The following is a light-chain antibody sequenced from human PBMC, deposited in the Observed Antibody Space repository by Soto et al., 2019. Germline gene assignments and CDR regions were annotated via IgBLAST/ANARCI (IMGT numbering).Light chain of an antibody. J-gene: IGKJ3*01. CDR1: QSFRGL. Sequence: EVVLTQSPVTLSLSPGERATLSCRASQSFRGLLAWYQQKPGQAPRLLIYDASNRATGIPARFSGSWSGADYTLTISSLEPEDFAVYYCQQRSSWPFTFGPGTKVEIK. CDR2: DAS. CDR3: QQRSSWPFT. V-gene: IGKV3-11*01.